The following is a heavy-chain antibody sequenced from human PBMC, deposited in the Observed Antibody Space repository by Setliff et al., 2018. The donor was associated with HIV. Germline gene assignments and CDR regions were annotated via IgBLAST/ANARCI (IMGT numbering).Heavy chain of an antibody. Sequence: LSLTCTVSDSGTHYWSWIRQPAGKGLEWIGRVSSRGDTNYNPSLKSRVTMSVDTSKNQFSLKLTSVTASDTAVYYCARAAAGNTGPFDLWGQGSPVTSPQ. CDR3: ARAAAGNTGPFDL. J-gene: IGHJ4*02. V-gene: IGHV4-61*02. CDR1: DSGTHY. CDR2: VSSRGDT. D-gene: IGHD4-17*01.